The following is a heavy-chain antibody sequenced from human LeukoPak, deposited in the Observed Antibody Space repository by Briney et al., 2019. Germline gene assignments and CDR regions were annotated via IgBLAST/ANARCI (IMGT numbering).Heavy chain of an antibody. J-gene: IGHJ4*02. V-gene: IGHV4-4*02. CDR1: GGSISSSYW. Sequence: PSETPSLTCTVSGGSISSSYWWSWVRQPPGKGLEWIGEIYHSGSTNYNPSLKSRVTISIDNSKNQFSLKLSSVTAADTAVYYCARSRYGDIDYWGQGTLVTVSS. CDR2: IYHSGST. CDR3: ARSRYGDIDY. D-gene: IGHD4-17*01.